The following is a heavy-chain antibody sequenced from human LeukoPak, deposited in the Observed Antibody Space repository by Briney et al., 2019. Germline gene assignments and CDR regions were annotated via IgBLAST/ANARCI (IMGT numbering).Heavy chain of an antibody. D-gene: IGHD5-18*01. Sequence: GASVKVSCKASGYTFTSYYMHWVRQAPGQGLEWMGIINPSGGSTSYAQKFQGRVTITADESTSTAYMELSSLRSEDTAVYYCARENGQLLIDYWGQGTLVTVSS. V-gene: IGHV1-46*01. CDR2: INPSGGST. J-gene: IGHJ4*02. CDR3: ARENGQLLIDY. CDR1: GYTFTSYY.